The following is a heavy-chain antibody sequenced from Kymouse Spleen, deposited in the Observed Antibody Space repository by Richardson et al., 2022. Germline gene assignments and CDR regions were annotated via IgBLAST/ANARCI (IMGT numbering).Heavy chain of an antibody. Sequence: EVQLVESGGGLVQPGGSLRLSCAASGFTFSSYAMSWVRQAPGKGLEWVSAISGSGGSTYYADSVKGRFTISRDNSKNTLYLQMNSLRAEDTAVYYCAKDRIAAAGTNYYYYGMDVWGQGTTVTVSS. V-gene: IGHV3-23*04. CDR2: ISGSGGST. CDR1: GFTFSSYA. D-gene: IGHD6-13*01. CDR3: AKDRIAAAGTNYYYYGMDV. J-gene: IGHJ6*02.